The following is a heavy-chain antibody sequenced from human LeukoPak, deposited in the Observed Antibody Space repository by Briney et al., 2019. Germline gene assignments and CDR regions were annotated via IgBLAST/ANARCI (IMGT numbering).Heavy chain of an antibody. J-gene: IGHJ4*02. CDR3: AKSLGYSGGYYFDY. CDR2: ISWNSGSI. V-gene: IGHV3-9*03. Sequence: GGPLRLSCAASGFTFDDYAMHWVRQAPGKGLEWVSGISWNSGSIGYADSVKGRFTISRDNAKNSLYLQMNSLRAEDMALYYCAKSLGYSGGYYFDYWGQGTLVTVSS. D-gene: IGHD3-16*01. CDR1: GFTFDDYA.